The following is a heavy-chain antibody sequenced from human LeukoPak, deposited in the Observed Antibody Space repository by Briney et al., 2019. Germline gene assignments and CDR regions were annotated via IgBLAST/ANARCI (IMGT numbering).Heavy chain of an antibody. J-gene: IGHJ4*02. V-gene: IGHV1-3*01. CDR2: INPSSGNT. CDR1: GYTFTNYS. Sequence: ASVNVSCNASGYTFTNYSIHWVRQAPGQVLEWMGWINPSSGNTKYSHKFQGIFTITRDTSARTAYMELSSRMSEHTSVYYCERDHQHVWELVFWGQGTLVTVSS. CDR3: ERDHQHVWELVF. D-gene: IGHD1-26*01.